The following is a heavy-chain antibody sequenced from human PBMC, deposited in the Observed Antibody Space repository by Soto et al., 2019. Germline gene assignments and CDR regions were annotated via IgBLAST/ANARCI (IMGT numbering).Heavy chain of an antibody. J-gene: IGHJ4*02. CDR3: ARTKYYGDYGFAY. CDR2: IYYSGST. CDR1: GGSISSGDYY. Sequence: QVQLQESGPGLVKPSQTLSLTCTVSGGSISSGDYYWSWIRQPPGQGLEWIGYIYYSGSTYYNQYLQSGVTRAVDTSKNQFSLKLSSVTAAATARDYCARTKYYGDYGFAYWGQGTLVTGSS. V-gene: IGHV4-30-4*01. D-gene: IGHD4-17*01.